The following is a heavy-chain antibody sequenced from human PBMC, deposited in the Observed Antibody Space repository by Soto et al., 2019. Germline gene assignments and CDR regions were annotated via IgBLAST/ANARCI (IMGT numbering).Heavy chain of an antibody. CDR2: MNPNSGNT. CDR3: ASNYYDSSLRSFDI. J-gene: IGHJ3*02. Sequence: SXKMSLKAAGYTXTSYNSHMVRQATGQGLEWMGWMNPNSGNTGYAQKFQVRVTMTRDTSISTAYMELSSLRSQDTAVYYCASNYYDSSLRSFDIWGQGTMVTVSS. V-gene: IGHV1-8*01. D-gene: IGHD3-22*01. CDR1: GYTXTSYN.